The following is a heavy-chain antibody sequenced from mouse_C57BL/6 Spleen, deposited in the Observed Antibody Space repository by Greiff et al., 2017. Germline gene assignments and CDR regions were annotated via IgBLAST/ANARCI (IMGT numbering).Heavy chain of an antibody. CDR3: ARGYDYNYFDY. V-gene: IGHV5-4*03. D-gene: IGHD2-4*01. Sequence: EVKVVESGGGLVKPGGSLKLSCAASGFTFSSYAMSWVRQTPEKRLEWVATISDGGSYTYYPDNVKGRFTISRDNAKNNLYLQMSHLKSEDTAMYYCARGYDYNYFDYWGQGTTLTVSS. J-gene: IGHJ2*01. CDR2: ISDGGSYT. CDR1: GFTFSSYA.